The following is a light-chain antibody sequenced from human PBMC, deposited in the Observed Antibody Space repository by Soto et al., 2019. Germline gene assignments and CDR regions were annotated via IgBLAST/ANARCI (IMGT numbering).Light chain of an antibody. CDR2: GAS. V-gene: IGKV3-20*01. Sequence: EIVLTQYPGTLSLSPGERATLSCRASQSVSSSYLAWYQQKPGQTPRLLIYGASSRATGIPDRFSGSGSGTDFTLTISRLEPEDFAVYYCQQYGSSSWTFGQGTKADI. CDR1: QSVSSSY. CDR3: QQYGSSSWT. J-gene: IGKJ1*01.